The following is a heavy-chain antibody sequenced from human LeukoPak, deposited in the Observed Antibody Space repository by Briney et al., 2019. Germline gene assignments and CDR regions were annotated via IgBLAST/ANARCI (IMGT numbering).Heavy chain of an antibody. J-gene: IGHJ6*02. CDR2: INSDGSST. CDR1: GFTFSRSW. Sequence: PGGSLRLSCAASGFTFSRSWMHWVRQGPGKGLVWVSRINSDGSSTRYADFVKGRFTISRDNAKNTLYLQMNSLGSEDTALYYCVRDNYYGMDVWGQGTTVTVSS. V-gene: IGHV3-74*01. CDR3: VRDNYYGMDV.